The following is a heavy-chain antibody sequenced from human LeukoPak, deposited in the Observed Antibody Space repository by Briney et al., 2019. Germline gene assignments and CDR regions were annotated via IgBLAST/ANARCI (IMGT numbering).Heavy chain of an antibody. D-gene: IGHD3-10*01. CDR2: IYYSGST. CDR1: GGSISSYC. V-gene: IGHV4-59*01. J-gene: IGHJ6*02. CDR3: ARDKGVFPGDYYYGMDV. Sequence: SETLSLTCTVSGGSISSYCWSWIRQPPGKGLEWIGYIYYSGSTNYNPSLKSRVTISVDTSKNQFSLKLSSVTAADTAVYYCARDKGVFPGDYYYGMDVWGQGTTVTVSS.